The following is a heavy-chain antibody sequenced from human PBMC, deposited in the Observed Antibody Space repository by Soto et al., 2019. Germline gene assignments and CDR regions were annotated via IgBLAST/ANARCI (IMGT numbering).Heavy chain of an antibody. CDR2: AAYSGGT. V-gene: IGHV4-39*01. CDR3: AKVVVGATSHSDFDS. D-gene: IGHD2-15*01. J-gene: IGHJ4*02. Sequence: QLQLQESGPGLVRPSETLSLTCTVSGGSIANNNYFWGWVRQPPGKGLEWIGSAAYSGGTYKNPSLKSRATVSVDTSKNQFSLKLTSVTAADTAVYYCAKVVVGATSHSDFDSWGQGTLVTVSS. CDR1: GGSIANNNYF.